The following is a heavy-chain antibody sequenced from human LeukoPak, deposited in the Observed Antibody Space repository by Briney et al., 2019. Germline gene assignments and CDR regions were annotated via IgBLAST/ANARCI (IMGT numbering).Heavy chain of an antibody. D-gene: IGHD6-13*01. Sequence: PGGSLRLSCAASGFTFSTYWMSWVRQAPGKGLDWVANINKDGSAKYLVDSVKGRLTISRDNAKNSLYLQMSSLRVEDTAVYYCARSPAPGSVDYWGQGTLVTVSS. CDR2: INKDGSAK. J-gene: IGHJ4*02. V-gene: IGHV3-7*01. CDR3: ARSPAPGSVDY. CDR1: GFTFSTYW.